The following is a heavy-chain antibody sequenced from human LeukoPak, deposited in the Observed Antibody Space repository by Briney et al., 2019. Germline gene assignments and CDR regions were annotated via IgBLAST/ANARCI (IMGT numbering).Heavy chain of an antibody. CDR1: GGSISSSSYY. Sequence: SETLSPTCTVSGGSISSSSYYWGWIRQPPGKGLEWNGSIYYSGSTYDNPSLKSRVTISVDTSKNQFSLKLSSVTAADTAVYYCARVGGITMIVVFISDAFDIWGQGTMVTVSS. D-gene: IGHD3-22*01. CDR3: ARVGGITMIVVFISDAFDI. CDR2: IYYSGST. V-gene: IGHV4-39*07. J-gene: IGHJ3*02.